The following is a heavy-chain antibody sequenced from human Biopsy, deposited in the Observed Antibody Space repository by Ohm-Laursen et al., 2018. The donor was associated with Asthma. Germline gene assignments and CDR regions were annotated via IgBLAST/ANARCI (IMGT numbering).Heavy chain of an antibody. V-gene: IGHV4-31*03. CDR1: GDSISNGGYY. J-gene: IGHJ4*02. Sequence: SQTLSLTCTVSGDSISNGGYYWSWIRQHPGKGLEWIGYMYYSGTTYYNPSLNSRVAILVDTSKNQFSLKGNSVTAADTAVYYCARGVEYDYDSSGYYFDYWGQGTLVTVSS. CDR2: MYYSGTT. CDR3: ARGVEYDYDSSGYYFDY. D-gene: IGHD3-22*01.